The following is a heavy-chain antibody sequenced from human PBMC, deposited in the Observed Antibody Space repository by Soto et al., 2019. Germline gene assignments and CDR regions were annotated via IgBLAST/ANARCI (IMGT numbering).Heavy chain of an antibody. J-gene: IGHJ1*01. Sequence: QVQLVQSGAEVTKPGSSVKVSCKASGGTFSSYAISWVRQAPGQGLEWMGGIIPIFGTANYAQKFQGRVTITADESTSTAYMELSSLRAEDTVVYYCASGDTIVVVVAATPYPHWGQGTLVTVCS. CDR3: ASGDTIVVVVAATPYPH. CDR2: IIPIFGTA. D-gene: IGHD2-15*01. V-gene: IGHV1-69*01. CDR1: GGTFSSYA.